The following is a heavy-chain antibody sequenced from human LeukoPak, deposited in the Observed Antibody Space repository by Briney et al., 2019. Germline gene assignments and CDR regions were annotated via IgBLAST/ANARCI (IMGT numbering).Heavy chain of an antibody. Sequence: SETLSLTCTVSGGSISSGSYYWSWIRQPAGKGLEWIGRIYTSGSTNYNPSLKSRVTISVDTSKNQFSLKLSSVTAADTAVYYCARDYNWFDPWGQGTLVTASS. CDR1: GGSISSGSYY. J-gene: IGHJ5*02. CDR2: IYTSGST. CDR3: ARDYNWFDP. V-gene: IGHV4-61*02.